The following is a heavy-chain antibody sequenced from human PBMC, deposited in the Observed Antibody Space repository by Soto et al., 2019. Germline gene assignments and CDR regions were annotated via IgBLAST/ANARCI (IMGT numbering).Heavy chain of an antibody. J-gene: IGHJ4*02. CDR3: ARLGPRPFDY. CDR1: GGSISTINYY. V-gene: IGHV4-39*01. CDR2: IYYSGNT. D-gene: IGHD1-1*01. Sequence: PSETLSLTCTVSGGSISTINYYWGWIRQPPGKGLQWIGSIYYSGNTYYNPSLKSRVTISVDTSKNQFSLKLSSLTAADTAVYYCARLGPRPFDYWGQGTLVTVSS.